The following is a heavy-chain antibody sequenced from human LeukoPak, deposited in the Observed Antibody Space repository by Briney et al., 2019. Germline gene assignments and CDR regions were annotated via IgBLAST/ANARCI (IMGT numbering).Heavy chain of an antibody. V-gene: IGHV4-59*12. Sequence: SETLSLTCTVSGGYISSYYWSWIRLPPGKGLEWIGYIYDSGSTNYNPSLKSRVTISVDPSKNQFSQKLNSVTAADTAVYYCARGAFGVVTTFDYWGQGTLVTVSS. CDR3: ARGAFGVVTTFDY. CDR2: IYDSGST. CDR1: GGYISSYY. D-gene: IGHD3-3*01. J-gene: IGHJ4*02.